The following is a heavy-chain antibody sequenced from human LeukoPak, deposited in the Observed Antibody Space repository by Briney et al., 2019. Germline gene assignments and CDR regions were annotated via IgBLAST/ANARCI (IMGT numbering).Heavy chain of an antibody. CDR2: IYYSGTT. CDR3: ARHEWGITNAFDI. Sequence: SETLSLTCAVYGGSFSGYYWGWIRQPPGKGLEWIGGIYYSGTTYYNPSLKSRVTISVDTSKKQFSLKLRSVTAADTAVYYCARHEWGITNAFDIWGQGTMVTVSS. CDR1: GGSFSGYY. J-gene: IGHJ3*02. V-gene: IGHV4-34*01. D-gene: IGHD1-14*01.